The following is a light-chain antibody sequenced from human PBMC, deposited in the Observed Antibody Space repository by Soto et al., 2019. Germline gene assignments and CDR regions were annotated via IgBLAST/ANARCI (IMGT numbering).Light chain of an antibody. Sequence: EIVLTQSPAILSLSPGERATLSYRASQSVSNYLAWYQQKPGQAPRLLIFDAFNRATGIPARFSGSGSGTDFTLTISSLEPEDFAVYYCQQRSNWVTFGGGTKVEIK. CDR1: QSVSNY. CDR2: DAF. CDR3: QQRSNWVT. V-gene: IGKV3-11*01. J-gene: IGKJ4*01.